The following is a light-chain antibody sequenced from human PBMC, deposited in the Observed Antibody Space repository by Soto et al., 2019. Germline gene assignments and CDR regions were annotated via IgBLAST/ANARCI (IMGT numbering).Light chain of an antibody. CDR3: QQSYSTPHT. V-gene: IGKV1-39*01. Sequence: DIQMTQSPSSLSASVGDRVTITCRASQSINSYLNWYQQKPGKAPKLLIYAASSLQSGVPSKFSGSRSGTDFTLTISSLQPEDFATYYCQQSYSTPHTFGQGTKVDIK. J-gene: IGKJ1*01. CDR2: AAS. CDR1: QSINSY.